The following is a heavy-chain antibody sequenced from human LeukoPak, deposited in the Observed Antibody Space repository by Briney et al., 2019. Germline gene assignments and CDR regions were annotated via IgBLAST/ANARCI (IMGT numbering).Heavy chain of an antibody. CDR1: GFTFSSYD. V-gene: IGHV3-30-3*01. D-gene: IGHD5-12*01. Sequence: PGRSLRLSCAASGFTFSSYDMHWVRQAPGKGLEWVALISYDGNNKYYADSVEGRFTISRDNSKNTLYLQMNSLRAEDMAVYYCATDRKSRHSGGFAPWGQGTLVTVSS. CDR3: ATDRKSRHSGGFAP. CDR2: ISYDGNNK. J-gene: IGHJ5*02.